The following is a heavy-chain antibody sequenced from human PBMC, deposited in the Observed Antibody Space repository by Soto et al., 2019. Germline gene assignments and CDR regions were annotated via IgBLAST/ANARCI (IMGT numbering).Heavy chain of an antibody. CDR3: ARYEFWSGYWSY. CDR2: IYYGGVT. D-gene: IGHD3-3*01. Sequence: SETLSLTCAVSGGSISTYYWSWVRQPPGKGLEWIGFIYYGGVTNYNPSLKSRVTMSVDSSKNQFSLKLTSVTAADTAVYYCARYEFWSGYWSYSGPGTLVTVSS. CDR1: GGSISTYY. V-gene: IGHV4-59*03. J-gene: IGHJ4*02.